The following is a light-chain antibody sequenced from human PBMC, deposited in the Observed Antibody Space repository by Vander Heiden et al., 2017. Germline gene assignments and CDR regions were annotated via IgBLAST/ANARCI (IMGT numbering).Light chain of an antibody. CDR1: SSDIGGYNY. CDR2: DVS. CDR3: CSYAGSYTYV. V-gene: IGLV2-11*01. Sequence: QSALTPPRAVSGAPGQSVTISCTGTSSDIGGYNYVSWYQQHPGKAPNLMIYDVSKRPSGVPDRFSGSKSGNTASLTISGLQAEDEADYYCCSYAGSYTYVFGTGTKVTVL. J-gene: IGLJ1*01.